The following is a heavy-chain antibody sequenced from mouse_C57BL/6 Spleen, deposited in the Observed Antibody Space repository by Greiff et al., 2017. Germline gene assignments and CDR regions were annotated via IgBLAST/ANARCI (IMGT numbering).Heavy chain of an antibody. CDR1: GYAFSSSW. J-gene: IGHJ3*01. Sequence: VQLQQSGPELVKPGASVKISCKASGYAFSSSWMNWVKQRPGKGLEWIGRIYPGDGDTNYNGKFKGKATLTADKASITAYMQLSSLTSDDSAVYFCARGNPFAYWGQGTLVTVSA. CDR3: ARGNPFAY. CDR2: IYPGDGDT. V-gene: IGHV1-82*01.